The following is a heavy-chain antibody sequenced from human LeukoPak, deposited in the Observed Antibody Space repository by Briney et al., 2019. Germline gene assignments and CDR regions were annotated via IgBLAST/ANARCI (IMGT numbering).Heavy chain of an antibody. V-gene: IGHV1-18*01. CDR1: GYTFTSYG. D-gene: IGHD6-13*01. CDR2: ISAYNGNT. CDR3: ARDGRRVYSSSCGY. Sequence: ASVKVSCKASGYTFTSYGISWVRQAPGQGLEWMGWISAYNGNTNYAQKLQGRVTMTTDTSTSTAYMELRSLRSDDTAVYYCARDGRRVYSSSCGYWGQGTLVTVSS. J-gene: IGHJ4*02.